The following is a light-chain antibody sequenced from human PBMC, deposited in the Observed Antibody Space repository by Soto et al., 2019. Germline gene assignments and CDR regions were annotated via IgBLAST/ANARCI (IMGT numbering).Light chain of an antibody. Sequence: QSVLTQPPSASGTPGQRVTISCSGSSSNIGSNYVYWYQQLPGTAPKLLIYRNNQRPSGVPDRFSGSKSGTSASLAISGLRSEDEADYYCAAWDDSLSAYVFGTGTQLTVL. CDR1: SSNIGSNY. V-gene: IGLV1-47*01. CDR3: AAWDDSLSAYV. J-gene: IGLJ1*01. CDR2: RNN.